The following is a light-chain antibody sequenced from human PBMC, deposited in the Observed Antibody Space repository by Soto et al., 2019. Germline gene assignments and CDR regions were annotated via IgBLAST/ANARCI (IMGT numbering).Light chain of an antibody. Sequence: EIVMTQSPATLSVSPGERATLSCRASQSINSNLAWFHQKPGQAPRLLIYGASTRATGIPARFSGSGSGTDFTLTISSLESEDFGIYYCHQYSYWPRTFGHGTKVEIK. CDR1: QSINSN. V-gene: IGKV3-15*01. CDR3: HQYSYWPRT. J-gene: IGKJ1*01. CDR2: GAS.